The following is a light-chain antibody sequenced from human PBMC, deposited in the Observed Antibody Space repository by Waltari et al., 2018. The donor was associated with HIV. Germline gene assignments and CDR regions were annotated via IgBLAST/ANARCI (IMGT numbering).Light chain of an antibody. CDR1: HVHVGTFHF. CDR3: TSYTSGSVL. CDR2: EVH. V-gene: IGLV2-14*01. J-gene: IGLJ2*01. Sequence: QSALTQPASVSGSPGQSLTFSCPGIHVHVGTFHFVSWYQHHPGKAPKLIIYEVHNRPSGVSERFSGSKSGNSASLTISGLQTADEADYYCTSYTSGSVLFGGGTNLTVL.